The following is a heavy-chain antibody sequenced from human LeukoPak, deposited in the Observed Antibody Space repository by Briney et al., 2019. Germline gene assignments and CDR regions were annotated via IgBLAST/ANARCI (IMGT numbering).Heavy chain of an antibody. CDR3: ARAERNAGVFDY. CDR2: ISGSGGST. Sequence: GGSLRLSCAASGFTFSSYAMSWVRQAPGKGLEGVSAISGSGGSTYYADSVKGRFTISRDNSRNTLFVQVNSLRAEDTAVYYCARAERNAGVFDYWGQGTLVTVSS. V-gene: IGHV3-23*01. J-gene: IGHJ4*02. CDR1: GFTFSSYA. D-gene: IGHD2-8*01.